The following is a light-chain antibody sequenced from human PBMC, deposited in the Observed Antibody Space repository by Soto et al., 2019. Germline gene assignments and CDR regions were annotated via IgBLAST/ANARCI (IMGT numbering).Light chain of an antibody. V-gene: IGKV1-5*03. Sequence: DIQMTQSPSTLSASVGDRVTITCRASQSVSTWLAWYQQKPGKAPKLLIYKASSLEGGVPSRFSGSGSGTEFIITISRLQPDDFSTYYCQQYNTYPLTFGGGTTVEIK. CDR2: KAS. J-gene: IGKJ4*01. CDR1: QSVSTW. CDR3: QQYNTYPLT.